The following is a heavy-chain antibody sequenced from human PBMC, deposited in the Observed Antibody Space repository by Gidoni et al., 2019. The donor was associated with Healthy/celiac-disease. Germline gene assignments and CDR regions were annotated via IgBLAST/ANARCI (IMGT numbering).Heavy chain of an antibody. V-gene: IGHV4-39*01. CDR3: ATVPSPYYYYGMDV. J-gene: IGHJ6*02. D-gene: IGHD6-19*01. Sequence: QLQLQEPGPGLVKPSETLSLTCTVSGGSISSSSYYWGWIRQPPGKGLEWIGSIYYRGSTYYNPSLKSRVTISVDTSKNQFSLKLSSVTAADTAVYYCATVPSPYYYYGMDVWGQGTTVTVSS. CDR1: GGSISSSSYY. CDR2: IYYRGST.